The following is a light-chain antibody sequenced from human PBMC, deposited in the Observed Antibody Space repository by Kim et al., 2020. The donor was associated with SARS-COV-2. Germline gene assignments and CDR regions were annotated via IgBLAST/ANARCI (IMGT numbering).Light chain of an antibody. CDR1: ESVRSSY. CDR2: GAS. CDR3: QQYGSTPPST. Sequence: AGERATHSCRAGESVRSSYFAWYQQKRGQAPSLLIYGASSRATGIADRFSGSGSGTEFTLTISRLEPGDFAVYYCQQYGSTPPSTFGQGTRLEIK. J-gene: IGKJ5*01. V-gene: IGKV3-20*01.